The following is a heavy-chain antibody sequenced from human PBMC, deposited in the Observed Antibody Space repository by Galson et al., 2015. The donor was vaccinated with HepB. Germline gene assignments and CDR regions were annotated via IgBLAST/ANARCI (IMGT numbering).Heavy chain of an antibody. D-gene: IGHD6-13*01. CDR2: ISYDGSNK. J-gene: IGHJ4*02. V-gene: IGHV3-30*04. CDR1: GFTFSSYA. Sequence: SLRLSCAASGFTFSSYAMHWVRQAPGKGLEWVAVISYDGSNKYYADSVKGRFTVSRDNSKNTLCLQMNSLRAEDTAVYYCARGDIAAAGYWGQGTLVTVSS. CDR3: ARGDIAAAGY.